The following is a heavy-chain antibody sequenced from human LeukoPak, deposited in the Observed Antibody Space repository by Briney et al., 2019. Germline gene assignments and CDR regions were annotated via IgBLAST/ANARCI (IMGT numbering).Heavy chain of an antibody. Sequence: PSETLSLTCTVSGGSISSYYWSWIRQPPGKGLEWIGYIYYSGSTNYNPSLKSRVTISVDTSKNQFSLRLSSVTAADTAVYYCARAVWFGYYYMDVWGKGTTVTISS. V-gene: IGHV4-59*12. CDR1: GGSISSYY. D-gene: IGHD3-10*01. CDR3: ARAVWFGYYYMDV. J-gene: IGHJ6*03. CDR2: IYYSGST.